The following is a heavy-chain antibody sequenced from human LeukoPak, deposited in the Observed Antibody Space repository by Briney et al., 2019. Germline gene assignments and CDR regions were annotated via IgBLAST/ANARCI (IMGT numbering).Heavy chain of an antibody. J-gene: IGHJ6*02. Sequence: SVKVSCKAFGGTFSSYAISWVRQAPGQGLEWMGRIIPILGIANYAQKFQGRVTITADKSTSTAYMELSSLRSEDTAVYYCARDPDSSSSEVVDVWGQGTTVTVSS. CDR2: IIPILGIA. V-gene: IGHV1-69*04. D-gene: IGHD6-13*01. CDR3: ARDPDSSSSEVVDV. CDR1: GGTFSSYA.